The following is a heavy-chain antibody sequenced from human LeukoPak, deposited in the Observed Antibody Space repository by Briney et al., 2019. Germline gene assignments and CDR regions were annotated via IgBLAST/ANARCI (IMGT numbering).Heavy chain of an antibody. CDR3: ARTPPKGDIDN. CDR2: MSPKSGNT. D-gene: IGHD2-21*02. V-gene: IGHV1-8*01. CDR1: GYTFTNYD. Sequence: ASVRVSCKASGYTFTNYDINWVRQAPGQGLEWMGWMSPKSGNTGYAQKFQGRVTMTSDTSIRTAYMELSSLTSEDTAVYYCARTPPKGDIDNWGQGALVTVSS. J-gene: IGHJ4*02.